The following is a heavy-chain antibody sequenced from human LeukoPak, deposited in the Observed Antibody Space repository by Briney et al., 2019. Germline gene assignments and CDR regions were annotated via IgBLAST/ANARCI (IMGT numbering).Heavy chain of an antibody. CDR1: GFTFSSYA. CDR3: ARDLPRNAVAGIFDY. Sequence: SGGSLRLSCAASGFTFSSYAMHWVRQAPGKGLEWVAVISYDGSNKYYADSVKGRFTISRDNSKNTLYLQMNSLRAEDTAVYYCARDLPRNAVAGIFDYWGQGTLVTVSS. CDR2: ISYDGSNK. J-gene: IGHJ4*02. D-gene: IGHD6-19*01. V-gene: IGHV3-30*04.